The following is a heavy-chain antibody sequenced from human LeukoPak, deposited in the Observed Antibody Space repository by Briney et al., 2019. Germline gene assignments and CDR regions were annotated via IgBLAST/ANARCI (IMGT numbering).Heavy chain of an antibody. D-gene: IGHD4-11*01. CDR3: ARDQMTTVNHYYYYYMDV. Sequence: GGSLRLSCAASGFTFSSYAMSWVRQAPGKGLEWVSAISGSGGSTYYADSVKGRFTISRDNAKNSLYLQMNSLRAEDTAVYYCARDQMTTVNHYYYYYMDVWGKGTTVTVSS. V-gene: IGHV3-23*01. CDR2: ISGSGGST. CDR1: GFTFSSYA. J-gene: IGHJ6*03.